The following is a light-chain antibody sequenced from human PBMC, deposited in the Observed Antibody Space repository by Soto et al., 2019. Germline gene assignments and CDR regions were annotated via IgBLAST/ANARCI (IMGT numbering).Light chain of an antibody. J-gene: IGKJ2*01. CDR2: GTS. CDR1: QSVTSNY. Sequence: EIVLTQSPGTLSLSPGERATLSCRASQSVTSNYLAWYQQIPGQAPRLLIYGTSSRATGIPDRFSAFGFGTDFTLTISRLEPEDFVVYYCQQYGSFPYTFGQGTKLEIK. CDR3: QQYGSFPYT. V-gene: IGKV3-20*01.